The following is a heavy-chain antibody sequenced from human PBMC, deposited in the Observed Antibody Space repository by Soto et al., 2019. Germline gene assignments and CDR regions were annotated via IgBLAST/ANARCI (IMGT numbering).Heavy chain of an antibody. D-gene: IGHD3-10*01. Sequence: SETLSLTCVVYGGSLTGYYWSWIRQPPGKGLEWIGEINHRGTTDYSPSLKSRVTISVDTSKNQFSLNLSSVTGADTAMYYCARDSHQGILIIQEVTGNYYWGQGALLTVSS. V-gene: IGHV4-34*01. J-gene: IGHJ4*02. CDR1: GGSLTGYY. CDR3: ARDSHQGILIIQEVTGNYY. CDR2: INHRGTT.